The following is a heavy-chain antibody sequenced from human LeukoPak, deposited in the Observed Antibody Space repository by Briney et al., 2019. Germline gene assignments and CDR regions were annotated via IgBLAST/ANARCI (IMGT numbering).Heavy chain of an antibody. CDR2: ISSSSYI. J-gene: IGHJ3*02. V-gene: IGHV3-21*01. Sequence: PGGSLRLSCAASGFTFSSYWMNWVRQAPGKGLEWVSSISSSSYIFYADSVKGRFTISRDNAKNSLYPQMNSLRAEDTAVYYCTRGVGGNGNDAFDIWGQGTMVTVSS. D-gene: IGHD4-23*01. CDR3: TRGVGGNGNDAFDI. CDR1: GFTFSSYW.